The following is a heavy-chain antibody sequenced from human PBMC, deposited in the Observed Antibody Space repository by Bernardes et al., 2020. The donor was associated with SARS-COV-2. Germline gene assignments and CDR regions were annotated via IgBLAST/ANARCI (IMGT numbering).Heavy chain of an antibody. J-gene: IGHJ5*01. CDR3: ARDFSNSSTWFFDS. CDR2: MYYSGST. V-gene: IGHV4-39*02. D-gene: IGHD2-2*01. CDR1: GGSISILSYY. Sequence: SETLSLTCTVSGGSISILSYYWGWIRQPPGKGLEWIGSMYYSGSTYYNSSLKSRVTMSVDTSKNQFSLKLTSVAAADTAVYYCARDFSNSSTWFFDSWGPGISVSVSS.